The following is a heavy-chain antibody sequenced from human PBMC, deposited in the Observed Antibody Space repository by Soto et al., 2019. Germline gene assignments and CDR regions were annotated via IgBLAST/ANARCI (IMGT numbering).Heavy chain of an antibody. CDR1: GFTFSNAW. V-gene: IGHV3-15*01. D-gene: IGHD3-10*01. CDR2: IKSKTDGGTT. CDR3: TTGPSITMVRGVIIPFDY. J-gene: IGHJ4*02. Sequence: GGSLRLSCAASGFTFSNAWMSGVRQAPGKGLEWVGRIKSKTDGGTTDYAAPVKGRFTISRDDSKNTLYLQMNSLKTEDTAVYYCTTGPSITMVRGVIIPFDYWGQGTLVTVSS.